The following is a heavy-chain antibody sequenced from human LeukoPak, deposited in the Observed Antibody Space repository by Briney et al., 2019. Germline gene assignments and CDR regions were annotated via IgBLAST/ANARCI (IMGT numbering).Heavy chain of an antibody. CDR1: GFTFSSYA. CDR2: ISGSGGST. D-gene: IGHD3-16*01. CDR3: AKDSFYDYVWGAFDI. J-gene: IGHJ3*02. Sequence: GGSLRLSCAASGFTFSSYAMSWVCQAPGKGLEWVSAISGSGGSTYYADSVKGRFTISRDNSKNTLYLQMNSLRAEDTAVYYCAKDSFYDYVWGAFDIWGQGTMVTVSS. V-gene: IGHV3-23*01.